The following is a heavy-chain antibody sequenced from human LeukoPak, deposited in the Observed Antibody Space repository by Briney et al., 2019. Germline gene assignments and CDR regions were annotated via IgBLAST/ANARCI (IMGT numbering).Heavy chain of an antibody. V-gene: IGHV4-34*01. D-gene: IGHD1-26*01. CDR1: GGSFSGYY. CDR3: ARGRLSVGAIFFVGMGSGRYFDY. Sequence: SETLSLTCAVYGGSFSGYYWIWIRQPPGKGLEWIGEINHSGSTNYNPSLKSRVTISVDTSKNQFSLKLSSVTAADTAVYYWARGRLSVGAIFFVGMGSGRYFDYWGQGTLVTVSS. CDR2: INHSGST. J-gene: IGHJ4*02.